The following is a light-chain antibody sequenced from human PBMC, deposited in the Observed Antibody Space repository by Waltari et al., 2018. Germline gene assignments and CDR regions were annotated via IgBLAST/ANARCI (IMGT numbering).Light chain of an antibody. J-gene: IGLJ1*01. CDR2: EGT. V-gene: IGLV2-23*01. CDR3: CAHAGGGTHYA. CDR1: SSAVGGSNR. Sequence: QSALTQTASVSGSPGQSITISCPGTSSAVGGSNRASWYQQHPGKGHKILIYEGTQRLSGVSDRFSDSKSGNTASLTLSGLQPEDEADYYCCAHAGGGTHYAFGTGTKVTVL.